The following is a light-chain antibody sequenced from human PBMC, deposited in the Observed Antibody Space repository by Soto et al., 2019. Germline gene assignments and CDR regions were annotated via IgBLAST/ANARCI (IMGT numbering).Light chain of an antibody. CDR3: QHTNRHPWT. J-gene: IGKJ1*01. V-gene: IGKV1-5*03. Sequence: DIQLTQSPATLSASVGDRVTITCRASQSISSWLAWYQQKPGKAPKLLIYKASSLESGVPSRFSGSGSGTDSPLTISLVQPDYFATYYRQHTNRHPWTFGQGTRVDVK. CDR2: KAS. CDR1: QSISSW.